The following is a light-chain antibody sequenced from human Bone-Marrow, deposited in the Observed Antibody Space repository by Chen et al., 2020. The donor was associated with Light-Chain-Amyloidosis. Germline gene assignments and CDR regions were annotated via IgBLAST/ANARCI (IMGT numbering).Light chain of an antibody. CDR3: QVWDRSSDRPV. CDR2: DDS. CDR1: NIGSTS. V-gene: IGLV3-21*02. J-gene: IGLJ3*02. Sequence: SYVLTQPFSVSVAPGQTATIACGGNNIGSTSVHWYQQTPGQAPLLVVYDDSGRPSGIPERLSGSNSGNTATLTISRVEAGDEADYYCQVWDRSSDRPVFGGGTKLTVL.